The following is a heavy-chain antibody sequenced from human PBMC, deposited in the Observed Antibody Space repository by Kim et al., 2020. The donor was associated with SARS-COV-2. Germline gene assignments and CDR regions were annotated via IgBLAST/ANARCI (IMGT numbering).Heavy chain of an antibody. CDR2: IYYSGST. Sequence: SETLSLTCTVSGGSISSYYWSWIRQPPGKGLEWIGYIYYSGSTNYNPSLKSRVTISVDTSKNQFSLKLSSVTAADTAVYYCARQLIYCSSTSCYDNYYYCGMDVWGHGTTVTVSS. CDR3: ARQLIYCSSTSCYDNYYYCGMDV. V-gene: IGHV4-59*08. D-gene: IGHD2-2*01. J-gene: IGHJ6*02. CDR1: GGSISSYY.